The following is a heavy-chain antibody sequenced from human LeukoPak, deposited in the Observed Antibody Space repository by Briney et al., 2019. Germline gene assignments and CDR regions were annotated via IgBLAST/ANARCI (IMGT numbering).Heavy chain of an antibody. CDR1: GFSFSTYN. CDR2: ISSGSSYI. Sequence: GGSLRLSCAASGFSFSTYNMNWVRQAPGKGLEWVSSISSGSSYISYADSVKGRFTISRDNAKNSVYLQMNSLRAEDTAVYYCARAQDTYNSLYFDYWGQGALVTVPS. CDR3: ARAQDTYNSLYFDY. D-gene: IGHD5-24*01. V-gene: IGHV3-21*01. J-gene: IGHJ4*02.